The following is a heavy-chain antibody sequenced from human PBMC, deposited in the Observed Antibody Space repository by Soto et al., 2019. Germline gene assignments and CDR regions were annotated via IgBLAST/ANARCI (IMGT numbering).Heavy chain of an antibody. CDR3: TRHDGNYRNVLDY. D-gene: IGHD4-17*01. J-gene: IGHJ4*02. V-gene: IGHV4-59*08. CDR1: AGSVRGYY. Sequence: QVQLRESGPGLVKPSETLSLTCTVSAGSVRGYYWSWIRQPPVKAPEWIGYVRYTGSTKDNPSLNHRVTISVDVSNNQFSLSLISVTALDTAVYYCTRHDGNYRNVLDYWGQGALVTVSS. CDR2: VRYTGST.